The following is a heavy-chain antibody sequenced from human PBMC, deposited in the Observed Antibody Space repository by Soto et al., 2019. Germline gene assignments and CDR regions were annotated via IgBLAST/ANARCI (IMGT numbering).Heavy chain of an antibody. CDR2: INPSGGST. V-gene: IGHV1-46*03. J-gene: IGHJ4*02. D-gene: IGHD3-10*01. Sequence: QVQLVQSGAEVKKPGASVKVSCKASGYTFTSYYMHWVRQAPGQGLEWMGIINPSGGSTSYAQKCQGRLTMTRDTSTSTVYMELSSLRSEDTAVYYCARDGYGSGSQNPCFDYWGQGTLVTVSS. CDR3: ARDGYGSGSQNPCFDY. CDR1: GYTFTSYY.